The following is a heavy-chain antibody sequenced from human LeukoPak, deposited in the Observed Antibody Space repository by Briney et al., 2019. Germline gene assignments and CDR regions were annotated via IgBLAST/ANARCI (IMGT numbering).Heavy chain of an antibody. CDR1: GGSISSRDYY. Sequence: PSETLSLTCTVSGGSISSRDYYWGWIRQPPGKGLEWIGSIYYSGSTYYNTSLRSRVTMSVDTSKNQFSLKLPSVTAADTAVYYCARSPLRERGIAQNWFDPWGQGTLVTVSS. V-gene: IGHV4-39*07. CDR2: IYYSGST. CDR3: ARSPLRERGIAQNWFDP. D-gene: IGHD5-12*01. J-gene: IGHJ5*02.